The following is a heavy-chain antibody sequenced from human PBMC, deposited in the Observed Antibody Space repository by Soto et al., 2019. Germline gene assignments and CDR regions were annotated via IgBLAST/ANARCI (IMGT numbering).Heavy chain of an antibody. J-gene: IGHJ6*03. CDR3: ARVGLYSSGWTQRTYYYYYMDV. V-gene: IGHV3-7*01. D-gene: IGHD6-19*01. CDR2: IKQDGSEK. CDR1: GFTFSSYW. Sequence: PGGSLRLSCAASGFTFSSYWMSWVRQAPGKGLEWVANIKQDGSEKYYVDSVKGRFTISRDNAKNSLYLQMNSLRAEDTAVYYCARVGLYSSGWTQRTYYYYYMDVWGKGTTVTVSS.